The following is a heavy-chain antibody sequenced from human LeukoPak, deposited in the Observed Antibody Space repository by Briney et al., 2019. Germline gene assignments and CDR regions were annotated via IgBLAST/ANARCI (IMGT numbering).Heavy chain of an antibody. J-gene: IGHJ5*02. CDR3: ARRGPFSSGWFNNWFDP. D-gene: IGHD6-19*01. CDR2: IYYNGST. V-gene: IGHV4-39*01. Sequence: SETLPLTCTVSGGSISSSSYYWGWIRQPPGKGLEWIGNIYYNGSTYFNASLKSRVTISVDTSKSQFSLKLSSVTAADTAVYYCARRGPFSSGWFNNWFDPWGQGTLVTVSS. CDR1: GGSISSSSYY.